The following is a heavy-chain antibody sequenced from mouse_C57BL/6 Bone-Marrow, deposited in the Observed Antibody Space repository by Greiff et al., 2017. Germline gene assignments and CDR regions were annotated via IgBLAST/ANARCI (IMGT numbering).Heavy chain of an antibody. Sequence: VQLQQPGAELVKPGASVKLSCKASGYTFTSYWMQWVKQRPGQGLEWIGEIDPSDSYTNYNQKFKGKATLTVDTSSSTAYMQLSSLTSEDSAVYYCARPPYGYLPYWGQGTTLTVSS. J-gene: IGHJ2*01. D-gene: IGHD2-2*01. CDR1: GYTFTSYW. V-gene: IGHV1-50*01. CDR3: ARPPYGYLPY. CDR2: IDPSDSYT.